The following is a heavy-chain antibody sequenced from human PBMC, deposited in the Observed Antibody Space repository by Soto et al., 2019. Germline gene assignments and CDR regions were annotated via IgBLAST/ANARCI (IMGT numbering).Heavy chain of an antibody. CDR3: ARLLVATTMDYYYGMDV. CDR2: IDPSDSYT. CDR1: GYSFTSYW. D-gene: IGHD5-12*01. Sequence: GESLKISCKGSGYSFTSYWISWVRQMPGKGLEWMGRIDPSDSYTNYSPSFQGHVTISADKSISTAYLQWSSLKASDTAMYYCARLLVATTMDYYYGMDVWGQGTPVTVSS. J-gene: IGHJ6*02. V-gene: IGHV5-10-1*01.